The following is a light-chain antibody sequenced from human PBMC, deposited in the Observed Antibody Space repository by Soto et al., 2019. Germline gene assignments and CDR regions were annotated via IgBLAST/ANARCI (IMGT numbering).Light chain of an antibody. CDR3: QQYNNWWT. CDR1: QSVSSN. V-gene: IGKV3-15*01. Sequence: EIVLTQAPATLSPSPGERATLSCRASQSVSSNLAWYQQKPGQAPRLLIYGASTRATGIPARFSGSGSGTEFTLTISSLQSEDFAVYYCQQYNNWWTFGQGTKVDIK. CDR2: GAS. J-gene: IGKJ1*01.